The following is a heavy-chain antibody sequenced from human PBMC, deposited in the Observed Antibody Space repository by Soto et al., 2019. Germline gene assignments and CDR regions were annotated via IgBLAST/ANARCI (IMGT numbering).Heavy chain of an antibody. V-gene: IGHV4-59*12. CDR2: IYYSETA. CDR1: GGSISSYY. J-gene: IGHJ4*02. Sequence: PSETLSLTCTVPGGSISSYYWTWIRQPPGKGLEWIGYIYYSETANYNPSLKSRVTISVDKSKNQFSLKLSSVTAADTAVYYCARDSPGIGAAAGGSYYFDYWGQGTLVTVSS. D-gene: IGHD6-13*01. CDR3: ARDSPGIGAAAGGSYYFDY.